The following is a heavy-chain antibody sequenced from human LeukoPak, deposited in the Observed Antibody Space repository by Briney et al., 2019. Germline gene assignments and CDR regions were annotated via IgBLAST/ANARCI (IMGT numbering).Heavy chain of an antibody. CDR1: GGTFSSYA. Sequence: SVKVSCKASGGTFSSYAISWVRQAPGQGLEWMGGIIPIFGTANYAQKSQGRVTITADESTSTVYMELSNLRSEDTAIYYCTRAGTHPHIVAAGTSDYWGQGTLVTVSS. CDR2: IIPIFGTA. V-gene: IGHV1-69*13. J-gene: IGHJ4*02. CDR3: TRAGTHPHIVAAGTSDY. D-gene: IGHD6-13*01.